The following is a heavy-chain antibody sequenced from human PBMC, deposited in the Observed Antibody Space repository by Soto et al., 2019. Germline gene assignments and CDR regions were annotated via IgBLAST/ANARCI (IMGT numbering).Heavy chain of an antibody. CDR2: INHSGST. CDR1: GGSFSGYY. D-gene: IGHD3-22*01. CDR3: ARELPPLYYYDSKKGFDY. Sequence: SETLSLTCAVYGGSFSGYYWSWIRQPPGKGLEWIGEINHSGSTNYNPSLKSRVTISVDTSKNQFSLKLSSVTAADTAVYYCARELPPLYYYDSKKGFDYWGQGTLVTVSS. V-gene: IGHV4-34*01. J-gene: IGHJ4*02.